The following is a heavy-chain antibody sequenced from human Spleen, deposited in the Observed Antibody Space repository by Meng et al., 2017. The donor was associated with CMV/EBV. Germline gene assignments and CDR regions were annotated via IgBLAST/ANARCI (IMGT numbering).Heavy chain of an antibody. J-gene: IGHJ5*02. D-gene: IGHD3-3*01. V-gene: IGHV1-2*02. CDR3: ARSITIFGVVIPNWFDP. Sequence: YTFTGYYMHWVRQDPGQGLEWMGWINPNSGGTNYAQKFQGRVTMTRDTSISTAYMELSRLRSDDTAVYYCARSITIFGVVIPNWFDPWGQGTLVTVSS. CDR1: YTFTGYY. CDR2: INPNSGGT.